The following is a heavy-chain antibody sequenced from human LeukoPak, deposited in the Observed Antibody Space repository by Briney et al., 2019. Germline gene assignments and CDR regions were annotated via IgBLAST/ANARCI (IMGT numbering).Heavy chain of an antibody. V-gene: IGHV4-31*03. Sequence: SQTLSLTCTVSGGSISSGGYYWSWIRQHPGKGLEWIGYIYYSGSTYYNPSLKSRVTISVDTSKNQFSLKLSSVTAADTGVYYCARGYSSGWSWDYWGQGTLVTVPS. J-gene: IGHJ4*02. CDR2: IYYSGST. D-gene: IGHD6-19*01. CDR3: ARGYSSGWSWDY. CDR1: GGSISSGGYY.